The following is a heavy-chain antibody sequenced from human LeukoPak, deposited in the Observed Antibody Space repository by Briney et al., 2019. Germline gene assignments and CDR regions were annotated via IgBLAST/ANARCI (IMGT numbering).Heavy chain of an antibody. CDR1: GFTLSGTH. D-gene: IGHD3-16*01. Sequence: GGSLRLSCAASGFTLSGTHMSWVRQAPGKGLEWVSAMYTGGTTYYSDSVKGRVTISRDYSRNTLFLHMGSLRADDTAVYYCAKDEATSGGGLASWGQGTLVTVSS. J-gene: IGHJ4*02. V-gene: IGHV3-53*01. CDR2: MYTGGTT. CDR3: AKDEATSGGGLAS.